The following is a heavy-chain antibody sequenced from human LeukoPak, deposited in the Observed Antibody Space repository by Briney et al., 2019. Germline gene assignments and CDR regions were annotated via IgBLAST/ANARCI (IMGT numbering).Heavy chain of an antibody. J-gene: IGHJ4*02. CDR1: GFTFSSYA. CDR2: ISGSGGST. CDR3: AKYHWEAHFDY. Sequence: GASLRLSCAASGFTFSSYAMSWVRQAPGKGLERVSAISGSGGSTYYADSVKSRFTISRDNSKNTLYLQMNSLRAEDTAVYYCAKYHWEAHFDYWGQGTLVTVSS. D-gene: IGHD1-1*01. V-gene: IGHV3-23*01.